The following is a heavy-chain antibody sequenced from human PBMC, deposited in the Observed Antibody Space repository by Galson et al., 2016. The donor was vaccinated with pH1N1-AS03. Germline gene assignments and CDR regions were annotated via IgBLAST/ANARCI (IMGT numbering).Heavy chain of an antibody. Sequence: TLSLTCTVSGASISSGFYYWNWIRQPAGKGLEWIGDIYTSGNTNYNPSLKSRVSISAATSKNQFSLNLNSVTAADTAMYYCARLSSAVNFFDSWGQGTLVTVSS. D-gene: IGHD2-15*01. J-gene: IGHJ4*02. V-gene: IGHV4-61*09. CDR3: ARLSSAVNFFDS. CDR1: GASISSGFYY. CDR2: IYTSGNT.